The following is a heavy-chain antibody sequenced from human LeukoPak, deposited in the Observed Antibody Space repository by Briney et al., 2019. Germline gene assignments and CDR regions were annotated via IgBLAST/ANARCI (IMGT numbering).Heavy chain of an antibody. Sequence: PQTLSLTCTVSGGSISSGGYYWSWIRQHPGKGLEWIGYIYYSGSTYYNPSLKSRVTISVDTSKNQFSLKLSSVTAADTAVYYCARDRTLPVFDDSSGYYWVGAYYYYGMDVWGQGTTVTVSS. CDR1: GGSISSGGYY. V-gene: IGHV4-31*03. CDR3: ARDRTLPVFDDSSGYYWVGAYYYYGMDV. CDR2: IYYSGST. D-gene: IGHD3-22*01. J-gene: IGHJ6*02.